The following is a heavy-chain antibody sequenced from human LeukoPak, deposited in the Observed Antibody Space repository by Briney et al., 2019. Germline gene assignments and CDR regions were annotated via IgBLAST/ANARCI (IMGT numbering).Heavy chain of an antibody. J-gene: IGHJ4*02. CDR2: ISAYNGNT. CDR3: ARERYGDYGNPHFDY. CDR1: GYTFTSYG. Sequence: ASVKVSCKASGYTFTSYGISWVRQAPGQGLEWMGWISAYNGNTNYAQKLQGRVTMTTDTSTSTAYMELRSLRSDDTAVYYCARERYGDYGNPHFDYWGQGTLVTVSS. V-gene: IGHV1-18*01. D-gene: IGHD4-17*01.